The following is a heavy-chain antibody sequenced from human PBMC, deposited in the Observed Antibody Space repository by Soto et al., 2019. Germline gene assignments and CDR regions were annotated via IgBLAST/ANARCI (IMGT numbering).Heavy chain of an antibody. D-gene: IGHD2-15*01. CDR1: GFTFSSYA. CDR3: AKAEALVVLLAATDY. J-gene: IGHJ4*02. V-gene: IGHV3-23*01. CDR2: ISGSGGST. Sequence: PGGSLRLSCAASGFTFSSYAMSWVRQAPGKGLEWVSAISGSGGSTYYADSVKGRFTISRDNSKNTLYLQMNSLRAEDTAVYYCAKAEALVVLLAATDYWGKETLSTLPS.